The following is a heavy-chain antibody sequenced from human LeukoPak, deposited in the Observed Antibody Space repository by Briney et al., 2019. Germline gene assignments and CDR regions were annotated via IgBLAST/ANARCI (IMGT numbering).Heavy chain of an antibody. J-gene: IGHJ4*02. CDR1: GGSIRNYY. D-gene: IGHD2-15*01. V-gene: IGHV4-59*12. CDR2: IYSSGSA. Sequence: PSEALSLTCAVSGGSIRNYYWSWIRQPPGKGLEWIGYIYSSGSADYNPSLKSRVTISVDTSKNQFSLKLSSVTAADTAVYYCARDRGYCSGGSCYYFDYWGQGTLVTVSS. CDR3: ARDRGYCSGGSCYYFDY.